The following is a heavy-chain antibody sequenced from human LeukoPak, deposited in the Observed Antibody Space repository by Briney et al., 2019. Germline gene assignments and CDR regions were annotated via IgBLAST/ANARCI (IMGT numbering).Heavy chain of an antibody. CDR2: IYTSGST. Sequence: SETLSLTCTVSGGSIGSYYWTWIRQLAGKGLEWIGHIYTSGSTTYNPSLKSRVTISVDKSKKQFSLKLSSVTAADTAIYYCARSVIGSSVFPFDYWGQGTLVTVSS. D-gene: IGHD3-10*01. J-gene: IGHJ4*02. V-gene: IGHV4-4*07. CDR3: ARSVIGSSVFPFDY. CDR1: GGSIGSYY.